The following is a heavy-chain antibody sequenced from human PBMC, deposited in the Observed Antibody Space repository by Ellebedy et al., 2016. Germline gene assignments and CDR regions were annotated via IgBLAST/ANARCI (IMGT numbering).Heavy chain of an antibody. CDR3: ARTYYDFWSGFSAPYYVDY. CDR2: VSHSGST. D-gene: IGHD3-3*01. Sequence: SETLSLTCAVYGGSFRGYYWSWISQPPGKGREWIGAVSHSGSTNYNPSLKSRVSISEDTSKNQFSLKLTSVTAADPAVYCCARTYYDFWSGFSAPYYVDYWGQGTLVTVSS. CDR1: GGSFRGYY. V-gene: IGHV4-34*01. J-gene: IGHJ4*02.